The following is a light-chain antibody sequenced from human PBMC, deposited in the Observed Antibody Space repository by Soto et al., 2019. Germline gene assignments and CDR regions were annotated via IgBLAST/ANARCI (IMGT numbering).Light chain of an antibody. V-gene: IGLV2-14*01. CDR2: EVS. J-gene: IGLJ3*02. CDR1: SSDVGGYNY. CDR3: SSYTSSSTHWV. Sequence: QSALTQPASVSGSPGQSITISCTGTSSDVGGYNYVSWYQQHPGKAPKLMIYEVSNRPSGVSNRFPGSKSGNTASLTISGLQSEDEADYDCSSYTSSSTHWVFGGGTKVTVL.